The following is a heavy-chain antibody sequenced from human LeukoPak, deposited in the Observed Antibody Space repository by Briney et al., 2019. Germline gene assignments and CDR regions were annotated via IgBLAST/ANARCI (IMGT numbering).Heavy chain of an antibody. CDR1: GGSFSGYY. V-gene: IGHV4-34*01. Sequence: SETLSLTCAVYGGSFSGYYWSWIRQPPGKGLEWIGEINHSGSTNYNPSLKSRVTISVDTSKNQLSLKLSSVTAADTAVYYCARGLRDIVVGPAAIPGYYSYYMDVWGKGTTVTVPS. CDR3: ARGLRDIVVGPAAIPGYYSYYMDV. D-gene: IGHD2-2*02. J-gene: IGHJ6*03. CDR2: INHSGST.